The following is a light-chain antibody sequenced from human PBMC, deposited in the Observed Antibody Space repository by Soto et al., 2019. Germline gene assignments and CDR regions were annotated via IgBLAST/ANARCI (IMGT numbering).Light chain of an antibody. CDR3: QQYSRSPRT. Sequence: EIVLTQSPGTLSLSPGERATLSCRAGQSVTSNYLAWYQQKPGQAPRLLIYGASNRATGIPDRFSGSGSETDFTLTISRLEPEDFAVYYCQQYSRSPRTVGQGTKVDSK. J-gene: IGKJ1*01. V-gene: IGKV3-20*01. CDR2: GAS. CDR1: QSVTSNY.